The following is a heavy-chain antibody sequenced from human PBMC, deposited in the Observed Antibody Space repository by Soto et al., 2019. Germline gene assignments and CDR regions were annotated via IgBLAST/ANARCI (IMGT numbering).Heavy chain of an antibody. D-gene: IGHD3-3*01. CDR1: TDSFSSYG. CDR2: LIHIFGTT. Sequence: QVQLVQSGAEVTEPGSAVKVSCKAPTDSFSSYGISWVRQAPGQGLEWMGGLIHIFGTTNYAEKFQGRVTITADESTNTAYMELSSLRSEDTALYYCARVFPDGWVEPGVVRGYLDTWGRGTLVTVSS. J-gene: IGHJ4*01. CDR3: ARVFPDGWVEPGVVRGYLDT. V-gene: IGHV1-69*01.